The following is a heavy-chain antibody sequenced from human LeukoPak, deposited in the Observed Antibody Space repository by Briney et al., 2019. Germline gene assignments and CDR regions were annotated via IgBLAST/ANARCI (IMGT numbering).Heavy chain of an antibody. CDR1: GYTFTGYY. CDR3: ARTDNEGYNWFDP. Sequence: ASVKVSCKASGYTFTGYYMHWVRQAPGQGLEWMGWINPNTGDTNYAQKFQGRVTMTRDTSISTAYMELSRLRSDDTAVYYCARTDNEGYNWFDPWGQGTLVTVSS. D-gene: IGHD2-8*01. CDR2: INPNTGDT. V-gene: IGHV1-2*02. J-gene: IGHJ5*02.